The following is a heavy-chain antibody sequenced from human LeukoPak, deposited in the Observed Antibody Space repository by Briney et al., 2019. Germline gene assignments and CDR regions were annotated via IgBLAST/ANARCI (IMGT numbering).Heavy chain of an antibody. J-gene: IGHJ4*02. CDR2: INHSGST. V-gene: IGHV4-34*01. CDR1: GGSFSGYY. D-gene: IGHD5-24*01. Sequence: SETLSLTCAVYGGSFSGYYWSWIRQPPGKGLEWIGEINHSGSTNYNPSLKSRVTISVDTSKNQFSLKLSSVTAADTAVYYCAKEAGYSRVESYFDYWGQGTLVTVSS. CDR3: AKEAGYSRVESYFDY.